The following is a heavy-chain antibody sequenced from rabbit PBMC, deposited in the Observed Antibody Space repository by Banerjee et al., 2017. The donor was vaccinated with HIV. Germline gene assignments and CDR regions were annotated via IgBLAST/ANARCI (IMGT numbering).Heavy chain of an antibody. V-gene: IGHV1S45*01. CDR3: ARVLVEYDYGMDL. J-gene: IGHJ6*01. D-gene: IGHD4-2*01. CDR2: IYVDSVANT. CDR1: GFDFSSYY. Sequence: QEQLVESGGGLVQPGGSLTLSCKASGFDFSSYYIIWVRQAPGKGLEWIACIYVDSVANTYYANWAKGRFSISKTSSTTVTLQMTSLTAADTASYFCARVLVEYDYGMDLWGPGTLVTVS.